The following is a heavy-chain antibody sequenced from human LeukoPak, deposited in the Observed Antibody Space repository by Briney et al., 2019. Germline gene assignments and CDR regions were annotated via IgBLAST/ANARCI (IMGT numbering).Heavy chain of an antibody. V-gene: IGHV1-18*01. CDR3: AREGLRNIAARRGTRDYMDV. J-gene: IGHJ6*03. CDR1: GYSFTNYG. D-gene: IGHD6-6*01. CDR2: ISGYNSKT. Sequence: ASVKVSCKTSGYSFTNYGITWVRQAPGQGLEWMGWISGYNSKTFYAQKFQGRVTMTTDISTSTVYMELRSLTSDDTAVYYCAREGLRNIAARRGTRDYMDVWGKGTTVIVSS.